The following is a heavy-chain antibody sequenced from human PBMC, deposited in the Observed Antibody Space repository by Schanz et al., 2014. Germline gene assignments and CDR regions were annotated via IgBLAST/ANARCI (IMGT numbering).Heavy chain of an antibody. D-gene: IGHD3-22*01. J-gene: IGHJ4*02. V-gene: IGHV3-11*05. CDR3: ARPPHDSSGYYPFDY. CDR2: VSSSSSYT. CDR1: GFTFSDYY. Sequence: QVQLVESGGGLVKPGGSLRLSCAASGFTFSDYYMSWIRQAPGKGLEWVSYVSSSSSYTHYADSVKGRFTISRDKAKNSLYLQMNSLRAEDTAVYYCARPPHDSSGYYPFDYWGQGTLVTVSS.